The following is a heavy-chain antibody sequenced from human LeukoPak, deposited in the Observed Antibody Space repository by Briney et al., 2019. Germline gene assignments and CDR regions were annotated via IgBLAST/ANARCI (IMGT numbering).Heavy chain of an antibody. V-gene: IGHV3-7*01. CDR3: ARGPRTYYYDSSGYPFDY. J-gene: IGHJ4*02. D-gene: IGHD3-22*01. Sequence: GGSLRLSCAASGFTFSSYWMSWVRQAPGKGLEWVANIKQDGSEKYYVDSVKGRFTISRGNAKNSLYLQMNSLRAEDTAVYYCARGPRTYYYDSSGYPFDYWGQGTLVTVSS. CDR1: GFTFSSYW. CDR2: IKQDGSEK.